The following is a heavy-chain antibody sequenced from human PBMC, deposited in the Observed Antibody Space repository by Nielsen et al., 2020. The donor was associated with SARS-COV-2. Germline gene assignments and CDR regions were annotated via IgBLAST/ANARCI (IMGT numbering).Heavy chain of an antibody. CDR1: GFSFNTFG. V-gene: IGHV3-23*01. CDR2: ISGTADST. D-gene: IGHD2-15*01. Sequence: GGSLRLSCAASGFSFNTFGMSWVRQTPGKGLEWISTISGTADSTYYADSVKGRFTISRDNSKNTLYLQMNSLRAEDTATYYCVRDGRYCSGGTCYHLFDYWGQGTLVTVSS. J-gene: IGHJ4*02. CDR3: VRDGRYCSGGTCYHLFDY.